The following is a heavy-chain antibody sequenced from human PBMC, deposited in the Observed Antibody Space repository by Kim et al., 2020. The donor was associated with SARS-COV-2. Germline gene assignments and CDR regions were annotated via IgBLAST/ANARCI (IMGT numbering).Heavy chain of an antibody. CDR3: ARGRFGVRGVIINYYYYYGMDV. CDR1: GGTFSSYA. V-gene: IGHV1-69*13. D-gene: IGHD3-10*01. J-gene: IGHJ6*02. CDR2: IIPIFGTA. Sequence: SVKVSCKASGGTFSSYAISWVRQAPGQGLEWMGGIIPIFGTANYAQKFQGRVTITADESTSTAYMELSSLRSEDTAVYYCARGRFGVRGVIINYYYYYGMDVWGQGTTVTVSS.